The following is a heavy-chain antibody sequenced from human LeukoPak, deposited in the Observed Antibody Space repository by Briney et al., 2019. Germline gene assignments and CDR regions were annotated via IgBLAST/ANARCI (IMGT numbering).Heavy chain of an antibody. Sequence: GGSLRLSCEASGFSFSTYNMSWVRQASGKRLEWISSITSTGSYVFYADSVRGRFTISRDNAKDSLYLQIDSLRADDTAVYYCARDPYSGYYGAYYYYYMDVWGKGTTVTISS. CDR3: ARDPYSGYYGAYYYYYMDV. V-gene: IGHV3-21*01. CDR1: GFSFSTYN. J-gene: IGHJ6*03. CDR2: ITSTGSYV. D-gene: IGHD5-12*01.